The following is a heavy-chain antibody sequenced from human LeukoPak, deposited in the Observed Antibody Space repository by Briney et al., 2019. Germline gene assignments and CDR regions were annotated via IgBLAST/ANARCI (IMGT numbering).Heavy chain of an antibody. CDR3: ARDLDYYGSGSYPFDY. D-gene: IGHD3-10*01. J-gene: IGHJ4*02. V-gene: IGHV3-66*01. CDR1: GFTVSSNY. CDR2: IYSGGST. Sequence: PGGSLRLSCAASGFTVSSNYMSWVRQAPGKGLEWVSVIYSGGSTYYADSVKGRFTISRDNAKNSLYLQMNSLRAEDTAVYYCARDLDYYGSGSYPFDYWGQGTLVTVSS.